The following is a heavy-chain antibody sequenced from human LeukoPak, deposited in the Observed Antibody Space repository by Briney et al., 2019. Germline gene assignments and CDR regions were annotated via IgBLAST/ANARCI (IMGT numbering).Heavy chain of an antibody. CDR3: AKDSVRGYSYGEYFDC. Sequence: GRSLRLSCAASGFTFSSYGMHWVRQAPGKGLEWVAVIWYDGSNKYYADSVKGRFTISRDNSKNTVYLQMNSLRAEDTAVYYCAKDSVRGYSYGEYFDCWGQGTLATVSS. J-gene: IGHJ4*02. V-gene: IGHV3-33*06. CDR1: GFTFSSYG. D-gene: IGHD5-18*01. CDR2: IWYDGSNK.